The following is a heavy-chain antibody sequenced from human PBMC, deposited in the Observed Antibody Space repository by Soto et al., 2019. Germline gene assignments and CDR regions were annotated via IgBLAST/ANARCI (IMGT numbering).Heavy chain of an antibody. CDR2: ISYDGSNK. D-gene: IGHD6-13*01. V-gene: IGHV3-30*18. Sequence: VGSLRLSCAASGFTFSSYGMHWVRQAPGKGLEWVAVISYDGSNKYYADSVKGQFTISRDNSKNTLYLQMNSLRAEDTAVDYCAKDSSIAAAGPEVIYYYYYGMDVWGQGTTVTVSS. J-gene: IGHJ6*02. CDR1: GFTFSSYG. CDR3: AKDSSIAAAGPEVIYYYYYGMDV.